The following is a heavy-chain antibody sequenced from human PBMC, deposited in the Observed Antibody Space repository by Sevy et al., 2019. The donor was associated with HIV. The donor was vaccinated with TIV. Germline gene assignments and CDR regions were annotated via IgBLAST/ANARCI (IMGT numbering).Heavy chain of an antibody. Sequence: GGSLRLSCAASXFTFSSYSMXWVRQAPGKGLEWVXSISXSSSYIYYAXSVKGRFTISRDNAKNSLYLQMNSLRAEDXAVYYCARDRGADSSXXXYSXXXXXGQGTLVTVSS. CDR2: ISXSSSYI. J-gene: IGHJ4*02. CDR1: XFTFSSYS. D-gene: IGHD3-22*01. V-gene: IGHV3-21*01. CDR3: ARDRGADSSXXXYSXXXX.